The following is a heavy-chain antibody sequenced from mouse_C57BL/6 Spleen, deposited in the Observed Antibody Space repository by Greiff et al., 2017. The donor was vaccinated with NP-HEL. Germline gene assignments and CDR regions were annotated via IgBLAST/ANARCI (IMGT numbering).Heavy chain of an antibody. CDR1: GYTFTDYN. CDR2: INPNNGGT. Sequence: VQLQQSGPELVKPGASVKIPCKASGYTFTDYNMDWVKQSHGKSLEWIGDINPNNGGTIYNQKFKGKATLTVDTSSSTAYMQLSSLTSEDSAVYYCARRKIDYDVGYFDYWGQGTTLTVSS. D-gene: IGHD2-4*01. CDR3: ARRKIDYDVGYFDY. J-gene: IGHJ2*01. V-gene: IGHV1-18*01.